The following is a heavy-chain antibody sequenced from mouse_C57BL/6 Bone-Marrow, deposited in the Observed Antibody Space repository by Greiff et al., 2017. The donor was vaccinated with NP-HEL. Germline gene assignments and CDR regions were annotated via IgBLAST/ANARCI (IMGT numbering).Heavy chain of an antibody. CDR1: GYTFTDYY. CDR2: INPNNGGT. J-gene: IGHJ1*03. V-gene: IGHV1-26*01. Sequence: VQLQQSGPELVKPGASVKISCKASGYTFTDYYMNWVKQSHGKSLEWIGDINPNNGGTSYNQKFKGKATLTVDKSSSTAYMELRSLTSEDSAVYYCARSDDGYYFWYFDVWGTGTTVTVSS. D-gene: IGHD2-3*01. CDR3: ARSDDGYYFWYFDV.